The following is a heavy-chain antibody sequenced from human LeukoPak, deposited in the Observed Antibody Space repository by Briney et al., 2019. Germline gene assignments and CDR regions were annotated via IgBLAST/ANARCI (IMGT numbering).Heavy chain of an antibody. J-gene: IGHJ3*02. D-gene: IGHD3-3*01. V-gene: IGHV1-69*13. Sequence: SVKVSCKASGGTFRSYAISWVRQAPGQGLEWMGGIIPIFGTANYAQKFQGRVTITADESTSTAYMELSSLRSEDTAVYYCARESYDSHLDAFDIWGQGTMVTVSS. CDR3: ARESYDSHLDAFDI. CDR1: GGTFRSYA. CDR2: IIPIFGTA.